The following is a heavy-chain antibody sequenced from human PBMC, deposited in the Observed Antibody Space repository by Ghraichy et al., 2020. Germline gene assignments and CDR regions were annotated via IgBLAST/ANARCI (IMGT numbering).Heavy chain of an antibody. CDR2: VSTSGNT. CDR3: ARDSRSIQPWYFDL. D-gene: IGHD5-18*01. V-gene: IGHV4-4*07. Sequence: SETLSLTCTLSGDSISTYYWSWIRQPAGKGLEWIGRVSTSGNTYYNPSLKSRVTMSVDTSKNQLSLNLRSVTAADPAVYFCARDSRSIQPWYFDLWGRGTRVTVSS. CDR1: GDSISTYY. J-gene: IGHJ2*01.